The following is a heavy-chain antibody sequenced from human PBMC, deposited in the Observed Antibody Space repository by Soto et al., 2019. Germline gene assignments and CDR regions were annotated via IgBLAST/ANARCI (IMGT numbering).Heavy chain of an antibody. CDR3: ARHDVRSMDV. CDR2: IDPSDSYT. CDR1: VYSFTSYW. D-gene: IGHD3-16*01. J-gene: IGHJ6*02. V-gene: IGHV5-10-1*01. Sequence: GQSLKISCKVSVYSFTSYWISWVRQMPGKGLEWMGRIDPSDSYTNYSPSFQGHVTISADKSISTAYLQWSSLKASDTAMYYCARHDVRSMDVWGQGTTVTVS.